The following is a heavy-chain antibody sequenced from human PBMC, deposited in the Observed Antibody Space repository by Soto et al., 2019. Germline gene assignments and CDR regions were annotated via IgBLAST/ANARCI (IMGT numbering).Heavy chain of an antibody. V-gene: IGHV1-46*03. Sequence: ASVKVSCQASGYTLTSYYMHWVRQAPRQRVEGVGIINPSGGSTSYAQKFQGRVTMTRDTSTSTVYMELSSLRSEDTAVYYCARDLYGSGPFGNYYYYYGMDVWGQGTTVTVSS. D-gene: IGHD3-10*01. J-gene: IGHJ6*02. CDR1: GYTLTSYY. CDR3: ARDLYGSGPFGNYYYYYGMDV. CDR2: INPSGGST.